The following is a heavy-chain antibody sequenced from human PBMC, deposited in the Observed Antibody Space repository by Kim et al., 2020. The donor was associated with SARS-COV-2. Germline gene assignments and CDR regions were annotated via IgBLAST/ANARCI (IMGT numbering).Heavy chain of an antibody. CDR3: ARTYSSAWGAYYYGMDV. CDR1: GGSISTYY. CDR2: IYYSGST. V-gene: IGHV4-59*13. J-gene: IGHJ6*02. Sequence: SETLSLTCTVSGGSISTYYWSWIRQPPGKGLEWIGYIYYSGSTNYTPSLKSRVNMSVDTSNNQFSLKLSSVTAADTAVYYCARTYSSAWGAYYYGMDVWGQGTTVTVSS. D-gene: IGHD6-19*01.